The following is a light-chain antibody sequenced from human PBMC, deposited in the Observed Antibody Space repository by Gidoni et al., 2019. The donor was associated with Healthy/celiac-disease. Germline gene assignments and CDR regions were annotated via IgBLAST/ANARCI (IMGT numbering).Light chain of an antibody. J-gene: IGKJ4*01. CDR1: QSISSY. Sequence: DIQMTQSPSSLSASVGDRVTITCRASQSISSYLNWYQQKPGKAPKLLIYAASSLQSGVPARFSGSGSGTDFTRTISSLQPEDFATYYCQQSYSTPLTFXGXTKVDIK. CDR3: QQSYSTPLT. V-gene: IGKV1-39*01. CDR2: AAS.